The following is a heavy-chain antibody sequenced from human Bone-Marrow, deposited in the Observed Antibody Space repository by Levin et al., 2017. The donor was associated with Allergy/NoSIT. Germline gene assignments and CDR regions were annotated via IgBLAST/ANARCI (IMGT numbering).Heavy chain of an antibody. Sequence: ASVKVSCKASGDSFSSYTFNWVRQAPGQGLEWMGRIIPILRTTNYAQKFQGRVTITADKLTRTAYMELSSLRLEDTAVYYCATESGSVWGSYRYLDSWGQGTLVTVSS. CDR2: IIPILRTT. V-gene: IGHV1-69*08. J-gene: IGHJ4*02. CDR1: GDSFSSYT. D-gene: IGHD3-16*02. CDR3: ATESGSVWGSYRYLDS.